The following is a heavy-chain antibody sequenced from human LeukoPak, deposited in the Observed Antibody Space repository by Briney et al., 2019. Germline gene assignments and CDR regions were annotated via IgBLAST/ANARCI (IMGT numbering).Heavy chain of an antibody. CDR1: GFTFSSYG. CDR3: ARGGNQQWLPREAFDV. J-gene: IGHJ3*01. CDR2: IWYDGSDK. V-gene: IGHV3-33*01. D-gene: IGHD6-19*01. Sequence: GGALRLSCTASGFTFSSYGIHWVRQAPGKGLEWVAVIWYDGSDKYYADSVKGRFTISRDDSMNTLYLQMNSLRADDTAVYYCARGGNQQWLPREAFDVWGQGTMVTVSS.